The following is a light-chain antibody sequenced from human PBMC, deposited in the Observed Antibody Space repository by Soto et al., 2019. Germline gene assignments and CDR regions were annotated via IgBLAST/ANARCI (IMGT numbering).Light chain of an antibody. CDR3: NSYTSASFYV. CDR2: EVT. CDR1: TSDIAGYNY. V-gene: IGLV2-14*01. Sequence: QSLLAHPASVSGSPGQSITISCTGTTSDIAGYNYVSWYQQHPGKAPKLLIYEVTSRASGVSHRFSGSKSGNTASLTISGLQAEDEAEYYCNSYTSASFYVFGTGTKVTVL. J-gene: IGLJ1*01.